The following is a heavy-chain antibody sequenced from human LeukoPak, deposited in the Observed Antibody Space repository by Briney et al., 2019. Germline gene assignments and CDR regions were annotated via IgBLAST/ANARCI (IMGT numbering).Heavy chain of an antibody. CDR3: AREGFFATYDY. J-gene: IGHJ4*02. CDR1: GFTFSSYA. D-gene: IGHD3-3*01. Sequence: PGGSLRLSRAASGFTFSSYAMHWVRQAPGKGLEWVAVISYDGSNKYYTDSVKGRFTISSDNSKNTLYLEMNSLRAEDTAVYYCAREGFFATYDYWGQGTLVSVSS. V-gene: IGHV3-30*04. CDR2: ISYDGSNK.